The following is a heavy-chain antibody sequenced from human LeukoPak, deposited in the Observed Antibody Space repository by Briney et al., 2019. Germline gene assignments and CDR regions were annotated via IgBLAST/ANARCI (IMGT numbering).Heavy chain of an antibody. CDR3: ARSQEITYSGYDYFWFDP. V-gene: IGHV4-59*08. D-gene: IGHD5-12*01. J-gene: IGHJ5*02. CDR2: IYYSGST. Sequence: PSETLSLTCTVSGDSLRSYYWNWIRQPPGKGLEWIGNIYYSGSTNYNPSLKCRVTISVDTSKNLFSLKLNSVTGADTAVYYCARSQEITYSGYDYFWFDPWGQGTLVTVSS. CDR1: GDSLRSYY.